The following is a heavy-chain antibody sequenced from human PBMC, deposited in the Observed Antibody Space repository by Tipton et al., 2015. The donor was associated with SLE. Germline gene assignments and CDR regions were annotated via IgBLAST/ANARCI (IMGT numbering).Heavy chain of an antibody. CDR3: ARTTLGIDYYYHYMDV. CDR1: GGSVSGHY. V-gene: IGHV4-59*02. Sequence: LSLTCTVSGGSVSGHYRSWIRQPPGKGLEWIGYIYDTGSTSYNPSLKSRVTISEDTSKQQFSLKLSSVTAADTAVYYCARTTLGIDYYYHYMDVWGKGTTVTVSS. D-gene: IGHD7-27*01. J-gene: IGHJ6*03. CDR2: IYDTGST.